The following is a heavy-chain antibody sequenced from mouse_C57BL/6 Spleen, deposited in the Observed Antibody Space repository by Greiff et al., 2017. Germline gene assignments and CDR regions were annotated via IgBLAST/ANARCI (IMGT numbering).Heavy chain of an antibody. CDR1: GYSITSGYY. CDR2: ISYDGSN. Sequence: EVQLVESGPGLVKPSQSLSLTCSVTGYSITSGYYWNWIRQFPGNKLEWMGYISYDGSNNYNPSLKNRISITRDTSKNQFFLKLNSVTTEYTATYYCSRGNWDEGFAYWGQGTLVTVSA. J-gene: IGHJ3*01. D-gene: IGHD4-1*01. CDR3: SRGNWDEGFAY. V-gene: IGHV3-6*01.